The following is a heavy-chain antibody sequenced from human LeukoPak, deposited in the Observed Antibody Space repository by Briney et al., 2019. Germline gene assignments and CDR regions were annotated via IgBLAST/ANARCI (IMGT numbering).Heavy chain of an antibody. CDR1: GFTFDDYA. CDR2: ISWNSGSI. Sequence: GRSLRLSCAASGFTFDDYAMHWVRQAPGKGLEWVSGISWNSGSIGYADSVKGRFTISRDNAKNSLYLQMNSLRAEDTAVYYCASPPGWGQGTMVTVSS. CDR3: ASPPG. V-gene: IGHV3-9*01. J-gene: IGHJ3*01.